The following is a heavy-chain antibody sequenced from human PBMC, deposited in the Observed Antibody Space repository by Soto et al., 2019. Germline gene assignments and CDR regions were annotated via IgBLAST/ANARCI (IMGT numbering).Heavy chain of an antibody. CDR3: ARGGWRHIDY. Sequence: SETLSLTCTVSGGSISTYYWSWFRQPPGKGLEWIGYIYYSGSTNYNPSLKSRVTISVDTSKNQFSLKLSSVTAADTAVYYCARGGWRHIDYWGKGTLVTVSS. CDR1: GGSISTYY. CDR2: IYYSGST. D-gene: IGHD3-3*01. J-gene: IGHJ4*02. V-gene: IGHV4-59*08.